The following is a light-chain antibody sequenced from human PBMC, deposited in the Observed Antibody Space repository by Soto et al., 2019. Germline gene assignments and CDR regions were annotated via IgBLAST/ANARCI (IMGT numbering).Light chain of an antibody. J-gene: IGLJ1*01. CDR2: EVS. CDR3: SSYTSSSTEV. V-gene: IGLV2-14*01. CDR1: SSDVGGYNY. Sequence: QSVLTQPASVSGSPGQSITISCTGTSSDVGGYNYVSWYQQHPGKAPKLMIYEVSNRPSGVSNRFSGSKSGNTASLTISGLQAEDEADYYCSSYTSSSTEVFGTGTNGTVL.